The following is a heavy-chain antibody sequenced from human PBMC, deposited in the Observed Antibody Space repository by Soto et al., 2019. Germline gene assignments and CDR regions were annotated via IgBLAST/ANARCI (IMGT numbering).Heavy chain of an antibody. V-gene: IGHV3-23*01. CDR1: GFTFSSSA. Sequence: QPGGSLRLSCAASGFTFSSSAMSWVRQAPGKGLEWVSAINGGGLNTYYADSVKGRFTISRDNSRNTLSLQMSSLRAEDTAVYYCVKGSAAARPYYFDCWGQGTLVTVSS. D-gene: IGHD2-2*01. CDR3: VKGSAAARPYYFDC. J-gene: IGHJ4*02. CDR2: INGGGLNT.